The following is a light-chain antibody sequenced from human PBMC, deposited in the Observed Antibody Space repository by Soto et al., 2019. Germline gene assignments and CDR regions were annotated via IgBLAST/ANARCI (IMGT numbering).Light chain of an antibody. V-gene: IGKV1-5*03. J-gene: IGKJ4*01. CDR1: QSISTW. Sequence: DIQMTQSPSTLSAYVGDRVTITCRASQSISTWLAWYQQKPGKAPKLLIYKASSLEGGVPSRFGGSGSGTLFNITISSLHPDDFATYYCQQYNTYPLTFGGGTPVDIK. CDR2: KAS. CDR3: QQYNTYPLT.